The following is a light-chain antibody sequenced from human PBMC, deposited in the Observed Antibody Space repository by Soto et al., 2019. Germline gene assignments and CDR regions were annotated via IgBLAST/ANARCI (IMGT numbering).Light chain of an antibody. CDR1: SSDVGKYSY. V-gene: IGLV2-14*01. CDR3: SSFTTSSTWV. Sequence: QSVLTQPASVSGSPGQSIAISCTGTSSDVGKYSYVSWFQQYPGNAPKLMIYEVSNRPSGVSNRFSGSKSGNTASLTISGLQGEDEADYYCSSFTTSSTWVFDGGTKLTVL. CDR2: EVS. J-gene: IGLJ3*02.